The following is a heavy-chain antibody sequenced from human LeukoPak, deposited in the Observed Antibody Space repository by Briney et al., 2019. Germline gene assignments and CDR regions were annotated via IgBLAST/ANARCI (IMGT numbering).Heavy chain of an antibody. D-gene: IGHD2/OR15-2a*01. CDR1: GHTFTSYY. CDR2: INPSGGST. V-gene: IGHV1-46*01. J-gene: IGHJ5*02. CDR3: ARDNNTSSLADP. Sequence: ASVKVSCKASGHTFTSYYMHWVRQAPGQGLEWMGIINPSGGSTSNAQKFQGRVTMTRDTSTSTVYMELSSLTSEDTAVYYCARDNNTSSLADPWGQGTLVTVSS.